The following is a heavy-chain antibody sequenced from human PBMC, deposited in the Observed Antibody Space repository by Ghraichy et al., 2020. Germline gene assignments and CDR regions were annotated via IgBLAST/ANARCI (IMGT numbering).Heavy chain of an antibody. D-gene: IGHD6-13*01. CDR3: ARDHIISAAGSDY. Sequence: GESLRLSCAASGFTFSDYWMSWVRQAPGKGLEWVANIKQDGSGKYYVDSVKGRFTISRDNTKNSLYLQMNSLRVEDTAVYYCARDHIISAAGSDYWGQGTLVTVSS. CDR1: GFTFSDYW. V-gene: IGHV3-7*03. J-gene: IGHJ4*02. CDR2: IKQDGSGK.